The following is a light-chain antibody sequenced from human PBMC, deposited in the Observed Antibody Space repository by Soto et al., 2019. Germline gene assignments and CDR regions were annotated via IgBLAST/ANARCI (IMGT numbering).Light chain of an antibody. CDR1: QSVSSSY. Sequence: EIVLTQSPGTLSLSPGERATLSCRASQSVSSSYLGWYQQKPGQAPGLLIYAASSRATGIPDRFSGSGSGTDFTLTICRLEPEDFAVYYCQHYSTSSWTFGQGTKVEIK. V-gene: IGKV3-20*01. J-gene: IGKJ1*01. CDR2: AAS. CDR3: QHYSTSSWT.